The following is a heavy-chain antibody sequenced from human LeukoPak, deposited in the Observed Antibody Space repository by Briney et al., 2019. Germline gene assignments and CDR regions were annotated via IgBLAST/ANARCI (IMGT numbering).Heavy chain of an antibody. D-gene: IGHD3/OR15-3a*01. Sequence: PGGSVRLSCAASGFTFTTYSMHWVRQAPGQGLEYVSGISRDGGTTYYANSVKGRFTISRDNSKNTVYLQMGSLRVDDMGVYYCARGRGDISARPFFDCRGGQGSLVFVSS. CDR1: GFTFTTYS. J-gene: IGHJ4*02. CDR2: ISRDGGTT. CDR3: ARGRGDISARPFFDCR. V-gene: IGHV3-64*01.